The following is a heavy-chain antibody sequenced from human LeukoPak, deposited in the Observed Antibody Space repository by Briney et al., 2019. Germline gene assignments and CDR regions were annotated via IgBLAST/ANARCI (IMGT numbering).Heavy chain of an antibody. V-gene: IGHV1-2*02. Sequence: GASVKVSCKASGYTFTGYYMHWVRQAPGQGLEWMGWINPNSGGTNYAQKFQGRVTMTRDTSISTAYMELSRLRSDDTAVYYCARGEAYSSSWYGYWGQGTLVTASS. CDR2: INPNSGGT. CDR1: GYTFTGYY. D-gene: IGHD6-13*01. J-gene: IGHJ4*02. CDR3: ARGEAYSSSWYGY.